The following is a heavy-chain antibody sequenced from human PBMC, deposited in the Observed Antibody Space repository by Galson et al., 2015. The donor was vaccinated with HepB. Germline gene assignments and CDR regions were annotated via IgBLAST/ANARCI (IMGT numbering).Heavy chain of an antibody. D-gene: IGHD2-21*01. Sequence: SLRLSCAASGFTFDSYAMSWVRQAPVKGLEWVSSISGSGGSLYYPDSVKGRFTISRDNSKNTLYLQMNSLRAEDSALYYCARGIGGEPFDYWGQGTLATVSS. V-gene: IGHV3-23*01. CDR1: GFTFDSYA. CDR3: ARGIGGEPFDY. CDR2: ISGSGGSL. J-gene: IGHJ4*02.